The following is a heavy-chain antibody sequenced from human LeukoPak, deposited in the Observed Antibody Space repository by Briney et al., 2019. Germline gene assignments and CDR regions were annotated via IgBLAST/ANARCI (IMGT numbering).Heavy chain of an antibody. V-gene: IGHV4-59*01. CDR2: IYYSGST. D-gene: IGHD2-15*01. Sequence: SETLSLTCTVSGGSISSYYWSWIRQPPGKGLEWIGNIYYSGSTNYNPSLKSRVTISVDTSKNQFSLKLSSVTAADTAVYYCAREGWWSQFDYWGQGTLVTVSS. CDR3: AREGWWSQFDY. J-gene: IGHJ4*02. CDR1: GGSISSYY.